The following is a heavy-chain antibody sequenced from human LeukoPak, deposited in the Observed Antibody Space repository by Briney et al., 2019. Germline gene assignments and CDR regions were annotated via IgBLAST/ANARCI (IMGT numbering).Heavy chain of an antibody. J-gene: IGHJ6*02. CDR2: ISAYNGNT. CDR3: ARLMVYASYYYYGMDV. CDR1: GYTFTSYG. D-gene: IGHD2-8*02. Sequence: GASVKVSCKASGYTFTSYGISWVRQAPGQGLEWMGWISAYNGNTNYAQKLQGTVTMTTDTSTSTAYMELRSLRSDDTAVYYCARLMVYASYYYYGMDVWGQGTTVTVSS. V-gene: IGHV1-18*01.